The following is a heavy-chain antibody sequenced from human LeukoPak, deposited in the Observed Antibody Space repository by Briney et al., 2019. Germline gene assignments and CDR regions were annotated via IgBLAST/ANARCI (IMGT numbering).Heavy chain of an antibody. CDR3: AREYSSSSGRAFDI. CDR1: GFTLSTYT. V-gene: IGHV3-48*02. CDR2: ISSSSTI. J-gene: IGHJ3*02. D-gene: IGHD6-6*01. Sequence: TGGSLRLSCAASGFTLSTYTMNWVRQAPGKGLQWFSYISSSSTIYYADSVKGRFTISRDNAKNSLYLQMNSPRDEDTAVYYCAREYSSSSGRAFDIWGQGTMVTVSS.